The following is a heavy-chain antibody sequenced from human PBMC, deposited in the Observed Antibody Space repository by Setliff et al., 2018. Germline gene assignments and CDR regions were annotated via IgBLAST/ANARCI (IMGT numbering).Heavy chain of an antibody. CDR3: AREVGSRLDY. V-gene: IGHV1-24*01. D-gene: IGHD6-13*01. CDR2: FDPEDEET. Sequence: ASVKVSCKVSGYRLIEVSMHWVRQAPGKGLEWMGGFDPEDEETVYAQKFQGRVTMTTDTSTSTAYMELRSLRSDDTAVYYCAREVGSRLDYWGQGTLVTVSS. CDR1: GYRLIEVS. J-gene: IGHJ4*02.